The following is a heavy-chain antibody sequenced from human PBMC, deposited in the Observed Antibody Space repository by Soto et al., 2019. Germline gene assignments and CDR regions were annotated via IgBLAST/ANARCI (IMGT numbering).Heavy chain of an antibody. CDR1: GYTFTGYA. CDR3: AKGEWSYCRGGSCYYFDD. D-gene: IGHD2-15*01. CDR2: INAGNGNT. J-gene: IGHJ4*02. V-gene: IGHV1-3*01. Sequence: QVQLVQSGSELKKPGASVKVSCKASGYTFTGYAMHWVRQAPGQRLEWMGWINAGNGNTKYSQKFQGRFTITRDTAASTGYMELSSLRSEDTPVYYCAKGEWSYCRGGSCYYFDDWGQGTVVTVSS.